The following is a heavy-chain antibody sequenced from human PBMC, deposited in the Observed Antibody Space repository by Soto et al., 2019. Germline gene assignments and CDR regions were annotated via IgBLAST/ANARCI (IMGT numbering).Heavy chain of an antibody. CDR1: GGTFSSYA. Sequence: QVQLVQSGAEVKKPGSSVKVSCKASGGTFSSYAISWVRQAPGQGLEWMGGIIPIFGTANYAQKFQGRVTITADESTSTAYRELSSLRSEDTAVYYCARKLASADLEFDYSGQETLITVSS. CDR3: ARKLASADLEFDY. J-gene: IGHJ4*02. CDR2: IIPIFGTA. D-gene: IGHD6-13*01. V-gene: IGHV1-69*01.